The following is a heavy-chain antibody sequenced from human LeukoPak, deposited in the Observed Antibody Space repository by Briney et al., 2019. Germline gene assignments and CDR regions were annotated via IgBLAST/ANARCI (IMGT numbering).Heavy chain of an antibody. J-gene: IGHJ4*02. Sequence: AGGSLRLSYAASGFTTSNYNMNWVRQPPGKGLEWVSYISSSISDTIYYADSVKGRFTISRDNAKNSLYLQMNSLRVEDTAVYYCARVSTIEVRHWGQGTLVTVSS. CDR1: GFTTSNYN. CDR2: ISSSISDTI. CDR3: ARVSTIEVRH. D-gene: IGHD4/OR15-4a*01. V-gene: IGHV3-48*01.